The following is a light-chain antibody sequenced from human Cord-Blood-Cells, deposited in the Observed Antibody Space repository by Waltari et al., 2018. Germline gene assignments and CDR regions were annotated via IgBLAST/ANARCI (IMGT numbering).Light chain of an antibody. CDR1: QSLLHSNGYNY. CDR3: MQALQTPWT. V-gene: IGKV2-28*01. Sequence: DIVMTLSPLSLPVTPGEQASISCRSSQSLLHSNGYNYLDWYLQKPGQSPQLLIYLGSNRASGVPDRFSGSGSGTDFTLKISRVEAEDVGVYYCMQALQTPWTFGQGTKVEIK. J-gene: IGKJ1*01. CDR2: LGS.